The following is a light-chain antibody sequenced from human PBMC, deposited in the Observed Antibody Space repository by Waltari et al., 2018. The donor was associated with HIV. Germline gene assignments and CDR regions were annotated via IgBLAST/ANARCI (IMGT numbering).Light chain of an antibody. CDR3: LLSFSGVRV. CDR2: DTE. V-gene: IGLV7-46*01. CDR1: TGSVSSKNY. Sequence: QAVVTQEPSLSVSPGGTVTVTCASFTGSVSSKNYVHWLQLKPGQGPQALIYDTEKRPPWTAGRFSGSRVWGRAALTLSGALSDDEADYYCLLSFSGVRVFGGGTKLTV. J-gene: IGLJ3*02.